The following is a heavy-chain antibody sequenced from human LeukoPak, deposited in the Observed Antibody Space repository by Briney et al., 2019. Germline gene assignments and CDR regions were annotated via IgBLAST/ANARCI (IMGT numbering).Heavy chain of an antibody. Sequence: PGASVRVSCKASGGTFSSYAISWVRQAPGQGLEWMGGIIPIFGTANYAQKFQGRVTITADKSTSTDYMELSSLRSEDTAVYYCARVRMYCSGTSCYQDSAGYFDYWGQGTLVTVSS. CDR1: GGTFSSYA. CDR2: IIPIFGTA. D-gene: IGHD2-2*01. V-gene: IGHV1-69*06. J-gene: IGHJ4*02. CDR3: ARVRMYCSGTSCYQDSAGYFDY.